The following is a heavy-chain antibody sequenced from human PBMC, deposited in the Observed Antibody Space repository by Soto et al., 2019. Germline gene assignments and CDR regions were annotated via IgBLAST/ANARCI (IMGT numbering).Heavy chain of an antibody. CDR3: ARSVVNYNLHDY. CDR2: SSNSGTFT. V-gene: IGHV3-11*06. J-gene: IGHJ4*01. Sequence: GGSLRLSCEGSGFTFSDYYMSWIRQAPGKGLEWISYSSNSGTFTKYADSVKGRFSISRDNTKNLLFLQMNSLRAEDTALYYCARSVVNYNLHDYWG. D-gene: IGHD1-1*01. CDR1: GFTFSDYY.